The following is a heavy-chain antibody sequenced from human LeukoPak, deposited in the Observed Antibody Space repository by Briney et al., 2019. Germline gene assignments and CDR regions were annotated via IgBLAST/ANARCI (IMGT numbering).Heavy chain of an antibody. V-gene: IGHV4-39*07. CDR2: IYYRGST. CDR3: ARVSQYYDSSGYSYAFDI. Sequence: SETLSLTCTVSGGSISSSAFYWAWIRQPPGKGLEWIGSIYYRGSTYYKPSLQSRITMSVDTSKDQFSLKLSPVTAADTAIYYCARVSQYYDSSGYSYAFDIWGQGTMVTVSS. J-gene: IGHJ3*02. D-gene: IGHD3-22*01. CDR1: GGSISSSAFY.